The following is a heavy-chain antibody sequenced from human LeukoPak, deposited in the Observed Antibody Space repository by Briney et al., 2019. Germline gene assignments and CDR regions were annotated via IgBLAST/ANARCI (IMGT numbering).Heavy chain of an antibody. J-gene: IGHJ6*02. CDR3: ARRTVLHGMDV. V-gene: IGHV4-34*01. D-gene: IGHD3/OR15-3a*01. CDR1: GGSFSGYY. CDR2: INHSGST. Sequence: PSETLSLTCAVYGGSFSGYYWSWIRQPPEKGLEWIGEINHSGSTNYNPSLKSRVTISVDTSKNQFSLKLSSVTAADTAVYYCARRTVLHGMDVWGQGTTVTVSS.